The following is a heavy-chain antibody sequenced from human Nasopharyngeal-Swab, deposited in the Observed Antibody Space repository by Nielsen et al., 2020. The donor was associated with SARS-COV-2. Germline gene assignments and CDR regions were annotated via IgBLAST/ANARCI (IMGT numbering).Heavy chain of an antibody. CDR2: ISAYNGNT. D-gene: IGHD4-17*01. Sequence: ASVKVSCKASGYTFTSYGISWVRQAPGQGLEWMGWISAYNGNTNYAQKLQGRVTMTTDTSTSTAYMELRSLRSDDTAVYYCARGPDYGDFLYYYYGMDVWGQGTTVTVSS. CDR1: GYTFTSYG. V-gene: IGHV1-18*01. CDR3: ARGPDYGDFLYYYYGMDV. J-gene: IGHJ6*02.